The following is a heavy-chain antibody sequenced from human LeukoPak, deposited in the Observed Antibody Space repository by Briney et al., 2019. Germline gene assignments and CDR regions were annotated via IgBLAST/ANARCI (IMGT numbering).Heavy chain of an antibody. CDR1: GFTFSSYS. CDR2: ISSSSRYI. D-gene: IGHD3-22*01. CDR3: ARGLGFFGYYYHSSAYYGY. Sequence: GGSLRLSCAASGFTFSSYSMNWVRQAPGKGLEWVSSISSSSRYIYYADSVKGRFTISRDNAKNSLYLQMNSLRAEDTAVYYCARGLGFFGYYYHSSAYYGYWGQGTLVTVSS. J-gene: IGHJ4*02. V-gene: IGHV3-21*01.